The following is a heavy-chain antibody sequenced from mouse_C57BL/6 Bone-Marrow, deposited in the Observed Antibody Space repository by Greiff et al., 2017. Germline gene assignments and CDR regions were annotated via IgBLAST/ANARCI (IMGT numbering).Heavy chain of an antibody. Sequence: LQQSGAELARPGASVKLSCKASGYTFTSYGISWVKQRTGQGLEWIGEIYPRSGNTYYNEKFKGKATLTADKSSSTAYMELRSLTSEDSAVYFCARGDWDGGFAYWGQGTLVTVSA. CDR2: IYPRSGNT. CDR1: GYTFTSYG. V-gene: IGHV1-81*01. CDR3: ARGDWDGGFAY. D-gene: IGHD4-1*01. J-gene: IGHJ3*01.